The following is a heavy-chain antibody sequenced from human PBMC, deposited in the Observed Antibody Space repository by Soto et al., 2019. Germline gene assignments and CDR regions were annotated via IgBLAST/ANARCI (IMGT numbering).Heavy chain of an antibody. Sequence: WGSLILSCVASGFSLANYPMNLVGPTPGKGLEWISYSSPRGDTIYYADSVEGRFTISRDNARNSLSLHMSSLRDEDSALYYCAKGPHTNVGWPYYFESWGQGVPVTVSS. V-gene: IGHV3-48*02. D-gene: IGHD6-19*01. CDR3: AKGPHTNVGWPYYFES. CDR1: GFSLANYP. J-gene: IGHJ4*02. CDR2: SSPRGDTI.